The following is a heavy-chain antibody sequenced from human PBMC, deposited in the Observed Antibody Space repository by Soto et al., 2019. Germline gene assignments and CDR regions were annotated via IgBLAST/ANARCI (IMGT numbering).Heavy chain of an antibody. Sequence: QVQLVQSGAEVKKPGSSVKVSCKASGGTFSRYAISWVRQAPGQGLQWMGGIIPIFGTANYAQKFQDRVTITADVFTSTAYMELSSLRSEDTAVYYCARDREDIVVVPAADWGQGTLVTVSS. CDR3: ARDREDIVVVPAAD. CDR2: IIPIFGTA. V-gene: IGHV1-69*01. J-gene: IGHJ4*02. D-gene: IGHD2-2*01. CDR1: GGTFSRYA.